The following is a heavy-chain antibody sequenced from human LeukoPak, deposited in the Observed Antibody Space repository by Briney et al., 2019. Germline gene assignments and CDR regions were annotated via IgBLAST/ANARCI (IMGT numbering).Heavy chain of an antibody. Sequence: PSQTLSLTCAVSGGSISSSNWWSWVRQPPGKGLEWIGEIYHSGSTNYNPSLKSRVTISVDKSENQFSLKLSSVTAADTAVYYCARSQPATAIPNWGQGTLVTVSS. V-gene: IGHV4-4*02. CDR2: IYHSGST. J-gene: IGHJ4*02. D-gene: IGHD2-2*02. CDR1: GGSISSSNW. CDR3: ARSQPATAIPN.